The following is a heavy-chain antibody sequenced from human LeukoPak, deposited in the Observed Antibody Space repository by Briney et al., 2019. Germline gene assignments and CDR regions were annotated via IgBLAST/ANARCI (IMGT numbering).Heavy chain of an antibody. J-gene: IGHJ4*02. Sequence: SETLSLTCAVYGGSFSGYYWSWIRQPPGKGLEWIGEINHSGSTNYNPSLKSRVTISVDTSKNQFSLKLSSVTAADTAVYYCARVGGYGADYWGQGTLVTVSP. V-gene: IGHV4-34*01. CDR1: GGSFSGYY. D-gene: IGHD4-17*01. CDR2: INHSGST. CDR3: ARVGGYGADY.